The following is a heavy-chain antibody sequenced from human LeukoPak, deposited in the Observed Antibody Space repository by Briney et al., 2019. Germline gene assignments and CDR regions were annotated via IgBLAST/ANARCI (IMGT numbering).Heavy chain of an antibody. D-gene: IGHD3-16*02. J-gene: IGHJ4*02. CDR1: GFTFSDYY. Sequence: GGSLRLSCAASGFTFSDYYMSWIRQAPGKGLEWVSYISSSGSTIYYADSVKGRFTISRDNAMNSVSLQINSLRAEDTAVYYCLLQMTYGELSDPDFRGQGTLVTVSS. CDR3: LLQMTYGELSDPDF. V-gene: IGHV3-11*04. CDR2: ISSSGSTI.